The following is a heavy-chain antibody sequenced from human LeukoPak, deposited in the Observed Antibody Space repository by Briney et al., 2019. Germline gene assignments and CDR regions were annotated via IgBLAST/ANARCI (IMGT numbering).Heavy chain of an antibody. CDR1: GFTFSSYS. Sequence: GGSLRLSCAASGFTFSSYSMNWVRQAPGKGLEWVSYISSSSSTIYYADSVKGRFTISRDNAKNSLYLQINSLRAEDTAVYYCAKDWGSGSYYYYYMDVWGKGTTVTISS. CDR2: ISSSSSTI. D-gene: IGHD3-22*01. V-gene: IGHV3-48*01. J-gene: IGHJ6*03. CDR3: AKDWGSGSYYYYYMDV.